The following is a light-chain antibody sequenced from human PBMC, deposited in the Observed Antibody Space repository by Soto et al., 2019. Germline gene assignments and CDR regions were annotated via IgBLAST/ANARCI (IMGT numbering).Light chain of an antibody. Sequence: DSQMTQYPSTLSATAGDRVTITCRASQSISAWLAWYQKKPGKAPKLLIYDASNLASGVPSRFSGSGSGTEFTLTISNLQPADFATYYCQQYENYWTFGQGTKVDIK. J-gene: IGKJ1*01. V-gene: IGKV1-5*01. CDR1: QSISAW. CDR2: DAS. CDR3: QQYENYWT.